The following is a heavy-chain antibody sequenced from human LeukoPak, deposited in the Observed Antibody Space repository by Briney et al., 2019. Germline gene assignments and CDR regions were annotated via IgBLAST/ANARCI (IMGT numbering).Heavy chain of an antibody. CDR3: ARVEMATLPGY. CDR2: IKQDGSEK. Sequence: GGSLRLSCAASGFIFSSYWMSWVRQAPGKGLEWVANIKQDGSEKYYVDSVKGRFTISRDNAKNSLYLQMNSLRAEDTAVYYCARVEMATLPGYWGQGTLVTVSS. V-gene: IGHV3-7*01. CDR1: GFIFSSYW. D-gene: IGHD5-24*01. J-gene: IGHJ4*02.